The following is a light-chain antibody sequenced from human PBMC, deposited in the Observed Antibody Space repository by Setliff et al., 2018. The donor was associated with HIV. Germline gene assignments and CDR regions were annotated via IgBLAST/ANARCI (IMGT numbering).Light chain of an antibody. J-gene: IGLJ1*01. V-gene: IGLV1-44*01. Sequence: QSALTQPPSASGTPGQRVTISCSGSSSNIGSNIVNWYQHLPRTAPKLLIYRNNQRPSGVPDRFSGSKSGTSASLAISGLQSEDEADYYCATWDDSLNGNVFGSGTKVTVL. CDR2: RNN. CDR1: SSNIGSNI. CDR3: ATWDDSLNGNV.